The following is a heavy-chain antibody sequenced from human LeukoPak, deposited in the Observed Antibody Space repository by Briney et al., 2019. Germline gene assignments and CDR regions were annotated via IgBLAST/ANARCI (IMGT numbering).Heavy chain of an antibody. CDR3: ARHLRHCSNTSCYGTDWYDP. Sequence: GESLKISCKGSGYSFTSYWIGWVRQMPGKGLEWMGIIYPGDSDTRYSPSFQGQVTISADKSISTAYLQWSSLMASDTAMYYCARHLRHCSNTSCYGTDWYDPCGQGTLVTVSS. D-gene: IGHD2-2*01. V-gene: IGHV5-51*01. J-gene: IGHJ5*02. CDR2: IYPGDSDT. CDR1: GYSFTSYW.